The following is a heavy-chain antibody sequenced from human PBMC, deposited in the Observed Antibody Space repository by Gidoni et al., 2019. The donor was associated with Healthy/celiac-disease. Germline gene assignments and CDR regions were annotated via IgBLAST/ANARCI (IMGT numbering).Heavy chain of an antibody. CDR1: GGTFSIYA. Sequence: QVQLVQSGAEVKKPGSSVKVSCKASGGTFSIYAISWVRQAPGQGLEWMGGIIPIFGTANYAQKFQGRVTITADKSTSTTYMELSSLRSEDTAVYYCAIKIAAAGRDNWFDPWGQGTLVTVSS. CDR3: AIKIAAAGRDNWFDP. CDR2: IIPIFGTA. D-gene: IGHD6-13*01. J-gene: IGHJ5*02. V-gene: IGHV1-69*06.